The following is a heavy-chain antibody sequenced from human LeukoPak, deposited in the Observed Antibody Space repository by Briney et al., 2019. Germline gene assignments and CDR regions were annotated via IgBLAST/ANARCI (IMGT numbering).Heavy chain of an antibody. CDR1: GYRFTDYY. Sequence: GESLRISCKGSGYRFTDYYIGWVRQIPGKGLEWMGIIYPGDSDTRYSPSFQGQVTISVDKSIDTAYLKWSSLKASDTAVYYCARSGGNYYSIWGQGTMVTVSS. CDR3: ARSGGNYYSI. J-gene: IGHJ3*02. V-gene: IGHV5-51*01. D-gene: IGHD1-26*01. CDR2: IYPGDSDT.